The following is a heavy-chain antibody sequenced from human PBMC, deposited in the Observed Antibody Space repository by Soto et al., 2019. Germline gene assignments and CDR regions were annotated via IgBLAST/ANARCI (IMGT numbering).Heavy chain of an antibody. CDR2: SYYTGSS. CDR3: ARDKWSGYDSGAFDV. CDR1: GVSIRSPDCY. Sequence: QVQLQESSPGLVKPSQTLSLTCSVSGVSIRSPDCYWGWLRQTPGKGLEWIGYSYYTGSSYYHPSRKSRVSISVDTSKNQFSLKLNSVSAADTAIYYCARDKWSGYDSGAFDVWGQGTTVTVSS. V-gene: IGHV4-30-4*01. D-gene: IGHD6-25*01. J-gene: IGHJ3*01.